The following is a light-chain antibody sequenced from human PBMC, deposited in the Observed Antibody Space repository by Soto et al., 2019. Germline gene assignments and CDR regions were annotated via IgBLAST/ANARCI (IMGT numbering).Light chain of an antibody. CDR2: GAS. Sequence: EIVLTQSPGTLSFSREKANPSFRANQGGSSPYIAWYQQNPGQAPRLLIYGASSRATGIPDRFSGSGSGTDFTLTISRLEPEDFAVYFCQQYGRSPPFTFGQGTKVEIK. CDR3: QQYGRSPPFT. J-gene: IGKJ2*01. V-gene: IGKV3-20*01. CDR1: QGGSSPY.